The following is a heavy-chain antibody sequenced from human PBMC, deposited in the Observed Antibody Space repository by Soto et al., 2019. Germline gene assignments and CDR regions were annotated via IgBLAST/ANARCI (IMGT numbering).Heavy chain of an antibody. J-gene: IGHJ6*02. D-gene: IGHD3-3*01. V-gene: IGHV3-30*18. CDR2: ISYDGSNK. Sequence: GGSLRLSCAASGFTFSSYGMHWVRQAPGKGLEWVAVISYDGSNKYYADSVKGRFNISRDNSKNTLYLQMNSLRAEDTAVYYCANRLKPYYDFWSGFLNPDSYYYYGMDVWGQGTTVTVSS. CDR3: ANRLKPYYDFWSGFLNPDSYYYYGMDV. CDR1: GFTFSSYG.